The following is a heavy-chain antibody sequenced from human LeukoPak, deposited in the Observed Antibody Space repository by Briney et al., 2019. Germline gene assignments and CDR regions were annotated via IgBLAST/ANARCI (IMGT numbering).Heavy chain of an antibody. CDR2: ISAYNGNT. Sequence: WASVKVSCKASGGTFSSYAISWVRQAPGQGLEWMGWISAYNGNTNYAQKLQGRVTMTTDTSTSTAYMELRSLRSDDTAVYYCAGDSGTYCRLDYWGQGTLVTVS. CDR3: AGDSGTYCRLDY. CDR1: GGTFSSYA. D-gene: IGHD1-26*01. J-gene: IGHJ4*02. V-gene: IGHV1-18*01.